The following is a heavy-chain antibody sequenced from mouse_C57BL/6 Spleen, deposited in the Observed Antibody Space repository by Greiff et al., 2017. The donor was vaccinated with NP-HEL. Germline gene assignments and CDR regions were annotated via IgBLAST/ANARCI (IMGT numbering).Heavy chain of an antibody. J-gene: IGHJ2*01. Sequence: VHVKQSGPELVKPGASVKMSCKASGYTFTDYNMHWVKQSHGKSLEWIGYINPNNGGTSYNQKFKGKATLTVNKSSSTAYMELRSLTSEDSAVYYCARISTVVAPYFDYWGQGTTLTVSS. D-gene: IGHD1-1*01. CDR1: GYTFTDYN. CDR3: ARISTVVAPYFDY. V-gene: IGHV1-22*01. CDR2: INPNNGGT.